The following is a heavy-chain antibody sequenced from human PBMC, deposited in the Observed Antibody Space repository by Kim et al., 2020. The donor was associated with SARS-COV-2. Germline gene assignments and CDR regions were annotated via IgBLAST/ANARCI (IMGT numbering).Heavy chain of an antibody. CDR3: TRGLGGYSLNGY. J-gene: IGHJ4*02. CDR1: GYSLTDYP. V-gene: IGHV7-4-1*02. CDR2: INTNTGRP. Sequence: ASVKVSCKASGYSLTDYPINWVRQAPGQGLKWMGYINTNTGRPTYAPDLAGRIVFSLDTSVTTAYLVINGLKTDDTAIYYCTRGLGGYSLNGYWGQGTLVTVS. D-gene: IGHD2-21*02.